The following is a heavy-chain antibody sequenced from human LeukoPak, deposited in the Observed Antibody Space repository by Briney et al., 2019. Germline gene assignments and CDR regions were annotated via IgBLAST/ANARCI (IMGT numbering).Heavy chain of an antibody. D-gene: IGHD3-10*01. CDR2: ITSDGSGT. CDR3: VRDSTFGVDY. Sequence: GGSLRLSCEASGFIFSDFYMLWFRQSPGTGRVSVSRITSDGSGTTYADSVKGRFTISRDNAKNTLYLQMDSLRAEDTAVYYCVRDSTFGVDYWGQGTLVTVSS. V-gene: IGHV3-74*01. CDR1: GFIFSDFY. J-gene: IGHJ4*02.